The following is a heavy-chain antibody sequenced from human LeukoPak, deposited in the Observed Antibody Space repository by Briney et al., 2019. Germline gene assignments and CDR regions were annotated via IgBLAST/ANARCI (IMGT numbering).Heavy chain of an antibody. J-gene: IGHJ4*02. D-gene: IGHD2-2*01. V-gene: IGHV3-74*01. Sequence: SDGSTTDYADSVKGRFTISRDNANNTLYLQMNSLRAEDAGVYYCARGLTLLGYCSSTSCLMNYWGQGTLVTVSS. CDR3: ARGLTLLGYCSSTSCLMNY. CDR2: SDGSTT.